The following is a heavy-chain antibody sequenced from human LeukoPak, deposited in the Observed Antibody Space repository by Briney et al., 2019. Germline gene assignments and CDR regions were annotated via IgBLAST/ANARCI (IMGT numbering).Heavy chain of an antibody. D-gene: IGHD7-27*01. CDR1: GGSISSYY. CDR2: SYYRGNT. V-gene: IGHV4-59*01. CDR3: ARGSRGDGAAFDI. J-gene: IGHJ3*02. Sequence: SETLSLTCIVSGGSISSYYWSWIRQPPGKGLEWIGYSYYRGNTNYNPSLKSRVTISLDTSKNQFSLKLSSITAADTAVYYCARGSRGDGAAFDIWGQGTMVTVSS.